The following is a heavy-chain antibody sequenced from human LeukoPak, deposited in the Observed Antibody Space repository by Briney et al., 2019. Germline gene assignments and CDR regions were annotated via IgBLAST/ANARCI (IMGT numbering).Heavy chain of an antibody. CDR2: IKSKTDGGRT. V-gene: IGHV3-15*01. Sequence: PSGSLRLSCAAYGFTFSNAWMSWVRQGPGQGLKWVGRIKSKTDGGRTEYAAPVKGRFTIARDDSKNTLYLQMNSLKTEDTAVYYCATDCIGTSCSIDYWGQGTLVTVSS. J-gene: IGHJ4*02. CDR1: GFTFSNAW. CDR3: ATDCIGTSCSIDY. D-gene: IGHD2-2*01.